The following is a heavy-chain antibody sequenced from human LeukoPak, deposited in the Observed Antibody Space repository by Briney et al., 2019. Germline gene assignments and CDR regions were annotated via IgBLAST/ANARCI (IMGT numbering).Heavy chain of an antibody. CDR2: IYTSGST. Sequence: SETLSLTCTVSGGSISSYYWSWIRQPAGKGLEWIGRIYTSGSTNYNPSLKSRVTMSVGTSKNQFSLKLSSVTAADTAVYYCARGGARLLWFGELSPWGQGTLVTVSS. CDR3: ARGGARLLWFGELSP. J-gene: IGHJ5*02. V-gene: IGHV4-4*07. CDR1: GGSISSYY. D-gene: IGHD3-10*01.